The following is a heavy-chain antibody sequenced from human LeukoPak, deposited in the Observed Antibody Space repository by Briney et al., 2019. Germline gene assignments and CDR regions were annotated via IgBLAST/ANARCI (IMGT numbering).Heavy chain of an antibody. CDR1: GFTFSSYA. CDR2: ISGSGGST. CDR3: ARYCSGGSCSYFDY. J-gene: IGHJ4*02. D-gene: IGHD2-15*01. Sequence: GGSLRLSCAASGFTFSSYAMSWVRQAPGKGLEWVSAISGSGGSTYYADSVKGRFTISRDNSKNTLYRQMTSLRAEDTAVYYCARYCSGGSCSYFDYWGQGTLVTVSS. V-gene: IGHV3-23*01.